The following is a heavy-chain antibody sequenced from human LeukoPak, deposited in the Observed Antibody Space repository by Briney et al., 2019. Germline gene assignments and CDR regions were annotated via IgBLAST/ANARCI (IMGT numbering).Heavy chain of an antibody. CDR2: INPNSGGT. Sequence: ASVKVSCKASGYTFTGYYMHWVRQAPGQGLEWMGWINPNSGGTNYAQKFQGWVTMTWDTSISTAYMELSRLRSDDTAVYYCARTRVAATRELGYWGQGTLVTVSS. CDR1: GYTFTGYY. J-gene: IGHJ4*02. V-gene: IGHV1-2*04. CDR3: ARTRVAATRELGY. D-gene: IGHD2-15*01.